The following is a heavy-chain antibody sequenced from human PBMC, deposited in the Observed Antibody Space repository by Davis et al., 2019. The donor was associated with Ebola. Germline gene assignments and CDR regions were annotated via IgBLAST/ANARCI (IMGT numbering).Heavy chain of an antibody. CDR2: ISYDGSNK. CDR1: GFTFSSYS. V-gene: IGHV3-30*03. CDR3: ASYSPGYYDSSGDAC. Sequence: GESLKISCAASGFTFSSYSMNWVRQAPGKGLEWVAVISYDGSNKYYADSVKGRFTISRDNSKNTLYLQMNSLRAEDTAVYYCASYSPGYYDSSGDACWGQGTLVTVSS. J-gene: IGHJ4*02. D-gene: IGHD3-22*01.